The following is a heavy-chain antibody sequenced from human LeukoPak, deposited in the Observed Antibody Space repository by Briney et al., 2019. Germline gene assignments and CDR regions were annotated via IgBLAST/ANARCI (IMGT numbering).Heavy chain of an antibody. CDR2: IYYSGST. V-gene: IGHV4-61*08. D-gene: IGHD6-13*01. CDR1: GGSISSGGYY. J-gene: IGHJ4*02. CDR3: AKDSYSSSWCLTN. Sequence: PSETLSLTCTVSGGSISSGGYYWSWIRQPPGKGLEWIGYIYYSGSTNYNPSLKSRVTISVDTSKNQFSLKLSSVTAADTAVYYCAKDSYSSSWCLTNWGQGTLVTVSS.